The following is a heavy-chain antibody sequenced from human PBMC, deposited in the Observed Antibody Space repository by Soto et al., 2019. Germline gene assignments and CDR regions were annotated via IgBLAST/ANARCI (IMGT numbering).Heavy chain of an antibody. Sequence: TSETLSLTCAVYGGSFSGNYWSWIRQPPGKGLEWIGEFNRGGSTNYNPSLKGRVTISVDTSKNQFSLKLRSVTAADTAVYYCARGTQMGSYNWFDPWGQGTLVTVSS. CDR1: GGSFSGNY. J-gene: IGHJ5*02. D-gene: IGHD3-16*01. CDR2: FNRGGST. CDR3: ARGTQMGSYNWFDP. V-gene: IGHV4-34*01.